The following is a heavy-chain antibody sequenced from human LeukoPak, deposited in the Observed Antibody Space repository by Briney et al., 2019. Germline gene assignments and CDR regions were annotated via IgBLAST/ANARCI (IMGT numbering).Heavy chain of an antibody. V-gene: IGHV4-59*08. J-gene: IGHJ4*02. CDR1: GGSISSQY. CDR2: MYYSGST. D-gene: IGHD1-26*01. CDR3: ATGLGATDY. Sequence: SETLSLTRTVSGGSISSQYWSWIRQPPGKGLEWIGYMYYSGSTNYNPSLKSRVTISVDTSKNQFSLKLSSVTAADTAVYYCATGLGATDYWGQGTLVTVSS.